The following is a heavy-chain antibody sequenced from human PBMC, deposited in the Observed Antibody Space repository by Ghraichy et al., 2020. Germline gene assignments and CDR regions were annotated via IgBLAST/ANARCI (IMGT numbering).Heavy chain of an antibody. V-gene: IGHV3-7*01. D-gene: IGHD6-19*01. CDR2: IKQDGSEK. Sequence: ANIKQDGSEKYYVDSVKGRFTISRDNAKNSLYLQMNSLRAEDTAVYYCAKSIAVAGTWDYLGQGTPAT. J-gene: IGHJ4*02. CDR3: AKSIAVAGTWDY.